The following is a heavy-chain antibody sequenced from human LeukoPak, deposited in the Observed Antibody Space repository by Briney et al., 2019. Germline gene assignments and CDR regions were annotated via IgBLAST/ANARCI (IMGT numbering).Heavy chain of an antibody. CDR3: ARASSSWSHFDY. Sequence: ASVKVSCKASGYTFTSYDINGVRQATGQGLEWMGWMNPNSGNTGYAQKFQGRVTITRNTSISTAYMELSSLRSEDTAVYYCARASSSWSHFDYWGQGTLSPSPQ. CDR2: MNPNSGNT. CDR1: GYTFTSYD. D-gene: IGHD6-13*01. V-gene: IGHV1-8*03. J-gene: IGHJ4*02.